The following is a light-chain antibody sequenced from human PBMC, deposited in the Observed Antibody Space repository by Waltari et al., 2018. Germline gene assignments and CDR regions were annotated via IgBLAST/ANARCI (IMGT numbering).Light chain of an antibody. V-gene: IGLV3-1*01. CDR2: QET. J-gene: IGLJ3*02. CDR3: QALGTGAWV. CDR1: ILGNKY. Sequence: SYELTQPPSVSVSPGQTASITCSGDILGNKYASWYQQKPGQSPLLVIYQETKRPSEIPERVSGSKSAKAATLTMTGTRAVGESDYYGQALGTGAWVFGGGTKLTVL.